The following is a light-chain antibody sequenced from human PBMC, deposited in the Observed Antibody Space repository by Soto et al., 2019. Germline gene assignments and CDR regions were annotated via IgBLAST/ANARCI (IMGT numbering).Light chain of an antibody. CDR3: SSKTSTSTLL. Sequence: QSALTQPASVSGSPGQSITISCTGTSSDVGNYKYVSWYQQHPGQAPKLMIYEVNNRPSGISNRFSGSKSGNTASPTISGLQAEDEADYYCSSKTSTSTLLFGGGTKLTVL. CDR1: SSDVGNYKY. J-gene: IGLJ2*01. CDR2: EVN. V-gene: IGLV2-14*01.